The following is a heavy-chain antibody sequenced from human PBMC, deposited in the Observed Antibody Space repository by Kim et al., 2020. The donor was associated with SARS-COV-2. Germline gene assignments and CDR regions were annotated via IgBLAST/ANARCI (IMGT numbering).Heavy chain of an antibody. V-gene: IGHV3-30*01. J-gene: IGHJ6*02. D-gene: IGHD6-13*01. Sequence: VKGRVTISRDNSKNHLYLQMHSLRAEDTAVYYCARDEGTGLAANYYGLAVWGQGTTVTVSS. CDR3: ARDEGTGLAANYYGLAV.